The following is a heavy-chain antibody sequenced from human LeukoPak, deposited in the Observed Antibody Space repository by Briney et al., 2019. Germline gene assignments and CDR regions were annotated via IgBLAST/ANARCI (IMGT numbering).Heavy chain of an antibody. CDR1: GFTFSSYA. J-gene: IGHJ4*02. D-gene: IGHD1-14*01. V-gene: IGHV3-23*01. CDR2: ISGSGGST. Sequence: GGSLRLSCAASGFTFSSYAMSWVRQAPGKGLEWVSAISGSGGSTNYADSVKGRFTISRDNSKNTLYLQMNSLRAEDTAVYYCAKDPEEGYYFDYWGQGTLVTVSS. CDR3: AKDPEEGYYFDY.